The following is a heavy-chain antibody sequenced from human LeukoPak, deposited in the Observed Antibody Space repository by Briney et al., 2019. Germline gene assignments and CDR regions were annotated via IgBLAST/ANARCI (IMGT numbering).Heavy chain of an antibody. CDR1: GYTFINHG. J-gene: IGHJ4*02. D-gene: IGHD3-3*01. CDR3: ARVEAGFHDY. Sequence: ASVKVSCKASGYTFINHGISWVRQAPGQGLEWMGWITTNNGNTKYAQKLQGRVTMTTDTSTTTAYMELRSLASDDTAVYYCARVEAGFHDYWGQGTLVTVSS. V-gene: IGHV1-18*01. CDR2: ITTNNGNT.